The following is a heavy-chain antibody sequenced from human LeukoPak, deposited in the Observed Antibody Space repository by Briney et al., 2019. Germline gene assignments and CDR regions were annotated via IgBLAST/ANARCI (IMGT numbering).Heavy chain of an antibody. CDR3: ARLMSSSGWYRSYYFDY. CDR2: IYYSVST. CDR1: GGSVSSGSYY. Sequence: SETLSLTCTVSGGSVSSGSYYWSWIRQPPGKGLEWIGYIYYSVSTNYNPSLKGRVTISVDTSKNQFSLKLSSVTAADTAVYYCARLMSSSGWYRSYYFDYWGQGTLVTVSS. V-gene: IGHV4-61*01. D-gene: IGHD6-19*01. J-gene: IGHJ4*02.